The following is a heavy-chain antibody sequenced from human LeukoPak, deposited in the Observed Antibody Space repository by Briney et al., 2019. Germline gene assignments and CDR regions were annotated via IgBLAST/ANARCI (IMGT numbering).Heavy chain of an antibody. V-gene: IGHV4-34*01. CDR1: GGSFSGYY. CDR2: INHSGST. J-gene: IGHJ4*02. CDR3: ASSGYSSGWYSY. D-gene: IGHD6-19*01. Sequence: SETLSLTCAVYGGSFSGYYWSWIRQPPGKGLEWIGEINHSGSTNYNPSLKSRVTISVDTSKNQFSLKLSSVTAADTAVYYRASSGYSSGWYSYWGQGTLVTVSS.